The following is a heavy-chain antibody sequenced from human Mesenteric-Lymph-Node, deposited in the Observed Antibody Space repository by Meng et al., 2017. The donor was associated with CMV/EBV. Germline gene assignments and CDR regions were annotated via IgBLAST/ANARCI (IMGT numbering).Heavy chain of an antibody. CDR1: GYTFTGYY. V-gene: IGHV1-18*04. CDR2: ISAYNGNT. Sequence: ASVKVSCKASGYTFTGYYMHWVRQAPGQGLEWMGWISAYNGNTNYAQKLQGRVTMTTDTSTSTAYMELRSLRSDDTAVYYCARASATEYYFDYWGQGTLVTVSS. D-gene: IGHD1-26*01. J-gene: IGHJ4*02. CDR3: ARASATEYYFDY.